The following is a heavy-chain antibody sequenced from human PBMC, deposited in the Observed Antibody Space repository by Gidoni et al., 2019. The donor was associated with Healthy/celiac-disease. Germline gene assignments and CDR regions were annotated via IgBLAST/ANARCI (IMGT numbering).Heavy chain of an antibody. J-gene: IGHJ4*02. Sequence: QVQLVESGGGVVPPGRSLRLSCAASGFTFSSCGMHCVRQAPGKGLEWVAVIWYDGSNKYYADSVKGRFTISRDNSKNTLYLQMNSLRDEDTAVYYCARKDIFDSWGQGTLVTVSS. V-gene: IGHV3-33*01. CDR3: ARKDIFDS. CDR2: IWYDGSNK. CDR1: GFTFSSCG. D-gene: IGHD2-15*01.